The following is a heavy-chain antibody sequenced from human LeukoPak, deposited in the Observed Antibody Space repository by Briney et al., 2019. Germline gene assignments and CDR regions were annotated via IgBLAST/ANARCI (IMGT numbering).Heavy chain of an antibody. J-gene: IGHJ3*02. CDR2: ISGSGGST. CDR1: GFTFSSYA. CDR3: ARGHGSGHDAYEI. Sequence: GGSLRLSCAASGFTFSSYAMSWVRQAPGKGLEWVSAISGSGGSTYYADSVKGRFTISRDNSRNTLYLQMNSLRAEDTAVYYCARGHGSGHDAYEIWGQGTMVTVSS. D-gene: IGHD2-15*01. V-gene: IGHV3-23*01.